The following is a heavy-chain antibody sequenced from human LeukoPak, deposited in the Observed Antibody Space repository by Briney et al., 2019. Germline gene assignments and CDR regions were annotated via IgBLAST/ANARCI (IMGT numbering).Heavy chain of an antibody. CDR1: GGSTSSSSYY. Sequence: SETLSLTCTVSGGSTSSSSYYWGWIRQPPGKGLEWIGSIYYSGSTYYNPSLNSRVTISVDTSKNQFSLKLSSVTAADTAVYYCASLAPGDYVWGSYRALFDYWGQGTLVTVSS. V-gene: IGHV4-39*01. J-gene: IGHJ4*02. CDR3: ASLAPGDYVWGSYRALFDY. D-gene: IGHD3-16*02. CDR2: IYYSGST.